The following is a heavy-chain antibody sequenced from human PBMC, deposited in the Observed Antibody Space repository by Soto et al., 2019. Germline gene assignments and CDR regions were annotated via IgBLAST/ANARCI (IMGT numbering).Heavy chain of an antibody. D-gene: IGHD1-26*01. V-gene: IGHV4-59*01. Sequence: PSETLSLTCTVSGGSISSYYWSWIRQPPGKGLEWIGYIYYSGSSNYNPSLKRRVTISLDTSKNQFSLKLRSVTAADTAVYYCARPYSETYWAAFDVWGKGTMVTVS. CDR2: IYYSGSS. CDR3: ARPYSETYWAAFDV. CDR1: GGSISSYY. J-gene: IGHJ3*01.